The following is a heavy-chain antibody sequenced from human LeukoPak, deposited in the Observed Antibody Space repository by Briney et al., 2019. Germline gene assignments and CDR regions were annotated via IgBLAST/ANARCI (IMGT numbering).Heavy chain of an antibody. J-gene: IGHJ6*02. V-gene: IGHV1-8*01. CDR3: AREVLLWFGEGYYYYYGMDV. CDR1: GYTFTSYD. Sequence: ASVTVSCKASGYTFTSYDINWVRQAPGQGLEWMGWMNPNSGNTGYAQKFQGRVTMTRNTSISTAYMELSSLRSEDTAVYYCAREVLLWFGEGYYYYYGMDVWGQGTTVTVSS. CDR2: MNPNSGNT. D-gene: IGHD3-10*01.